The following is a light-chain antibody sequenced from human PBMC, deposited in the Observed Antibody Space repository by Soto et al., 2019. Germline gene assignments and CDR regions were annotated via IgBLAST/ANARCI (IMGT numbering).Light chain of an antibody. CDR3: QQYGSPRT. Sequence: EIVLTQSPGTLSLSPGERATLSCRASQSVSSSYLAWYQQKPGQAPRLLIYGASSRATGIPDRFSGSGSGTDFPLTISRLEPEDFAVYYCQQYGSPRTFGQGTKVEIK. V-gene: IGKV3-20*01. CDR2: GAS. CDR1: QSVSSSY. J-gene: IGKJ1*01.